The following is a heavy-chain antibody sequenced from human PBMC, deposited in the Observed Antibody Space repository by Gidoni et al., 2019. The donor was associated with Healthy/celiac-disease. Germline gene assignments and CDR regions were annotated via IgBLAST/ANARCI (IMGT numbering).Heavy chain of an antibody. CDR2: INHSGST. Sequence: GSFSGYYCSWIRQPPGKGLEWIGEINHSGSTNYNPSLKSRVTISVDTSKNQFSLKLSSVTAADTAAYYCARAPNDDYLMLRTNCFDSWGQGTLVTVSS. CDR3: ARAPNDDYLMLRTNCFDS. V-gene: IGHV4-34*01. J-gene: IGHJ4*02. D-gene: IGHD4-17*01. CDR1: GSFSGYY.